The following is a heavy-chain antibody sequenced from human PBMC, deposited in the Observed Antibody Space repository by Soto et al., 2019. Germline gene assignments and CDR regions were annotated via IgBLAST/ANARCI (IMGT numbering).Heavy chain of an antibody. V-gene: IGHV3-7*01. Sequence: EVQLVESGGGLVQPGGSLRLSCTASGFTFSDSWMTWVRQAQGKGLEWVARIKPDESEKKYADSVKGRFSISRDNAKNSMCLQMDSLRGEDTAVYYCVRGGSNYASWGQGTLVTVSS. CDR1: GFTFSDSW. CDR2: IKPDESEK. CDR3: VRGGSNYAS. J-gene: IGHJ5*02. D-gene: IGHD4-4*01.